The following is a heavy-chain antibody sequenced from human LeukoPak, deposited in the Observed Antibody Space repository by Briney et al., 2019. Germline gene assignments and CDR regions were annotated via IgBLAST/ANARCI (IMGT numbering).Heavy chain of an antibody. Sequence: GGSLRLSCAASGFSFSSTWMTWVRQAPGKGLEWVAVISADGIDKYYADSVKGRFTISRDNSKNTLYLQMSSLRPEDTAVYYCAKDKGREGDYWGQGNLVTVSS. V-gene: IGHV3-30*18. CDR2: ISADGIDK. CDR3: AKDKGREGDY. CDR1: GFSFSSTW. J-gene: IGHJ4*02.